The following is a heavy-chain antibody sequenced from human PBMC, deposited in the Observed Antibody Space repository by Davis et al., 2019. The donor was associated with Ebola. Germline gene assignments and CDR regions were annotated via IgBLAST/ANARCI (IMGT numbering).Heavy chain of an antibody. CDR1: VITFSSYA. CDR2: ISGSGGST. J-gene: IGHJ4*02. Sequence: GESLKISCTDPVITFSSYAMTRVRQAPGKGLEWVSAISGSGGSTYYADSVKGRFTISRDNSKNTLYLQMNSLRAEDTAVYYCAKDTGYYDFWSGYLPLPSHWGQGTLVTVSS. V-gene: IGHV3-23*01. CDR3: AKDTGYYDFWSGYLPLPSH. D-gene: IGHD3-3*01.